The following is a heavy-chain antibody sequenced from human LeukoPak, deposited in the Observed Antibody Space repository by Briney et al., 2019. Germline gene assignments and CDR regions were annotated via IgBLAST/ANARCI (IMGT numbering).Heavy chain of an antibody. CDR2: ISGSGGST. D-gene: IGHD2-15*01. V-gene: IGHV3-23*01. J-gene: IGHJ4*02. CDR3: AKTRGIVVVVAARYYFDY. Sequence: PGGSLRLSCAASGFTFSSYAMSWVRQAPGKGLEWVSAISGSGGSTYYADSVKGRFTISRDNSKNTLYLQMNSLRAEDTAVYYCAKTRGIVVVVAARYYFDYWGQGTLVTVSS. CDR1: GFTFSSYA.